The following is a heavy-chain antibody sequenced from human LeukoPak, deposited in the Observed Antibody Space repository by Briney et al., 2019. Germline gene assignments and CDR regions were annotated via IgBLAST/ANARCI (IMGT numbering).Heavy chain of an antibody. Sequence: ASVKVSCKASGYTFTSYGISWVRQAPGQGLEWMGWISAYNGNTNYAQKLQGRVTITTDTSTSTAYMELRSLRSDDTAVYYCARGRPRRGCSYGSFDYWGQGTLVTVSS. CDR1: GYTFTSYG. V-gene: IGHV1-18*01. D-gene: IGHD5-18*01. CDR3: ARGRPRRGCSYGSFDY. J-gene: IGHJ4*02. CDR2: ISAYNGNT.